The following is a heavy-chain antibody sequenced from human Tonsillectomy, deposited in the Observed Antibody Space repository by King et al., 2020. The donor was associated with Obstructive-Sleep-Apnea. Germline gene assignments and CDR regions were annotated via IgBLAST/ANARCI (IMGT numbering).Heavy chain of an antibody. CDR3: VKEAGSSGWAGWFAP. J-gene: IGHJ5*02. CDR1: GFTFSTSV. Sequence: VQLVESGGGVVQPGKSLTLSCAASGFTFSTSVFHWVRQASGKGLEWVAGISHDGNAKFYKDSVKGRLSISRDNSQNILFLQMNSLRPEDTAAFYCVKEAGSSGWAGWFAPWGQSTLVTVSS. V-gene: IGHV3-30*10. D-gene: IGHD6-19*01. CDR2: ISHDGNAK.